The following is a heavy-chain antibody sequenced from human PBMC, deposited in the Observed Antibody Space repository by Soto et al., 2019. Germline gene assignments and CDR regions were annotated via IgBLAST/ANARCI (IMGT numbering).Heavy chain of an antibody. Sequence: QVQLVESGGGVVQPGRSLRLSCAASGFTFSSYGMHWVRQAPGKGLEWVAVIWYDGSNKYYADSVKGRFTISRDNSKNPLYLQMNSLRAEDTAVYYCARDLDWGSYGFDIWGQGTMVTVSS. J-gene: IGHJ3*02. V-gene: IGHV3-33*01. CDR2: IWYDGSNK. D-gene: IGHD7-27*01. CDR3: ARDLDWGSYGFDI. CDR1: GFTFSSYG.